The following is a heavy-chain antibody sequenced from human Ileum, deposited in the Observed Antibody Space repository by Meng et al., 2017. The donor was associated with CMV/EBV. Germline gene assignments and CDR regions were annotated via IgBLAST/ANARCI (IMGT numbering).Heavy chain of an antibody. Sequence: SGFTFTNYAMGWVRQAPEKGLEWVSSISGSGDRTYYADSVKGRFTISRDNSKNTLYVQMNSLRAEDTAVYYCAKEGTRIVGATHPFDYWGQGTLVTVSS. CDR3: AKEGTRIVGATHPFDY. V-gene: IGHV3-23*01. D-gene: IGHD1-26*01. CDR1: GFTFTNYA. J-gene: IGHJ4*02. CDR2: ISGSGDRT.